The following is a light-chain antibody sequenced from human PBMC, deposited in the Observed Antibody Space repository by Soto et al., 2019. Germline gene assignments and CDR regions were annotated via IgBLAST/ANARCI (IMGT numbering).Light chain of an antibody. J-gene: IGKJ1*01. CDR2: DAS. CDR3: QQSYSTPPT. Sequence: DIQMTQSPSTLSASVGDRVTITCRASQSVRSWLAWYQQKPGRAPKFLIYDASSLESGVPSRFSGSGSGTDFSLTISSLQPEDFATYYCQQSYSTPPTFGQGTMVDIK. CDR1: QSVRSW. V-gene: IGKV1-39*01.